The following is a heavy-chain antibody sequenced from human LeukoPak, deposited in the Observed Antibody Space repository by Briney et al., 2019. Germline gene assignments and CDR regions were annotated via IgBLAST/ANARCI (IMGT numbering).Heavy chain of an antibody. D-gene: IGHD3-22*01. CDR3: ASSYDSSGSDC. V-gene: IGHV4-39*01. Sequence: PSETLSLTCTVSGGSISSCSYYWGWIRQPPGKGLEWIGSIYYSGSTYYNPSLKSRVTISVDTSKNQFSLKLSSVTAADTAVYYCASSYDSSGSDCWGQGTLVTVSS. J-gene: IGHJ4*02. CDR1: GGSISSCSYY. CDR2: IYYSGST.